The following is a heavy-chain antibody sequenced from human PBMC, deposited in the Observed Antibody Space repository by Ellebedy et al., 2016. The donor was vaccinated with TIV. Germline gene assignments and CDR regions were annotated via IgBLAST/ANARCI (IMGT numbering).Heavy chain of an antibody. J-gene: IGHJ5*02. Sequence: MPSETLSLTCAVYGGSFSAYYWSWIRQSPGKGLEWIGEINHRGFSNYNPSLRSRVTISVDTSKNQFSLRLSSVTAADTAVYYCARHVTLSSVVRINNWFDPWGQGTLVTVSS. CDR1: GGSFSAYY. D-gene: IGHD4-23*01. CDR3: ARHVTLSSVVRINNWFDP. CDR2: INHRGFS. V-gene: IGHV4-34*01.